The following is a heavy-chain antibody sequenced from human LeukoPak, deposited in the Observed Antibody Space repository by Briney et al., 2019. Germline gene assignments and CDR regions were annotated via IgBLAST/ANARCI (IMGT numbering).Heavy chain of an antibody. V-gene: IGHV3-20*04. D-gene: IGHD3-16*02. J-gene: IGHJ4*02. CDR3: ARVMVGDYVWGSYRHDEYYFDY. CDR2: INWNGGST. CDR1: GFTFDDYG. Sequence: GGSLRLSCAASGFTFDDYGMSWVRQAQGKGLEWVSGINWNGGSTGYADSVKGRFTISRDNAKNSLYLQMNSLRAEDTALYYCARVMVGDYVWGSYRHDEYYFDYWGQGTLVTVSS.